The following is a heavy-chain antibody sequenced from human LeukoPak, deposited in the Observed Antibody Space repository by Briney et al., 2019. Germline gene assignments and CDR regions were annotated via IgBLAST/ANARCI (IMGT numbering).Heavy chain of an antibody. J-gene: IGHJ4*02. CDR2: INHSGST. Sequence: SETLSLTCAVYGGSFSGYYWSWIRQPPGKGLEWIGEINHSGSTNYNPSLKSRVTISVDTSKNRFSLKLSSVTAADTAVYYCAREAWSSPFDYWGQGTLVAVSS. D-gene: IGHD3-10*01. V-gene: IGHV4-34*01. CDR3: AREAWSSPFDY. CDR1: GGSFSGYY.